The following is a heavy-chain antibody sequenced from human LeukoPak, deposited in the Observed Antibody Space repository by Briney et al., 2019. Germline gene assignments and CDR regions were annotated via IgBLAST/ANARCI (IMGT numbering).Heavy chain of an antibody. V-gene: IGHV3-11*01. Sequence: GGSLRLSGAASGFTFSDYYMSWIRQAPGKGLEWVSYISSNGSTIYYADSVKGRFTISRDNAKNSLYLQMNSLRAEDTAVYYCARGYCGGDCYSSFDYWGQGTLVTVSS. CDR3: ARGYCGGDCYSSFDY. D-gene: IGHD2-21*02. CDR2: ISSNGSTI. J-gene: IGHJ4*02. CDR1: GFTFSDYY.